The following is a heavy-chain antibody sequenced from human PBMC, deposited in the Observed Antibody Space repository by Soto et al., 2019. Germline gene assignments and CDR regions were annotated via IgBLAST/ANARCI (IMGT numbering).Heavy chain of an antibody. CDR3: STGYSSSWYSDY. J-gene: IGHJ4*02. D-gene: IGHD6-13*01. CDR2: IYYSGST. CDR1: GGSISSYY. Sequence: QVQLQESGPGLVKPSETLSLTCNVSGGSISSYYWSWIRQPPGKGLEWIGYIYYSGSTNHNPSLKSRVTISVDTSKNQISLKLSSVTAADTAVYYCSTGYSSSWYSDYWGQGTLVIVSS. V-gene: IGHV4-59*01.